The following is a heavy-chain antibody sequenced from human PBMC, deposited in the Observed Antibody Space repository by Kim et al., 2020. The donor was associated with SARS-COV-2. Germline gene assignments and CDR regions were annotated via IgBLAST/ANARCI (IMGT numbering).Heavy chain of an antibody. CDR1: GFTFSTSW. Sequence: GGSLRLSCAASGFTFSTSWMHWVRQGPGKGLLWVSRISSDGSCTDYADSVKGRFTMSRDNAKNTLYLHMNSLRADDTAVYYYATCLGGDCYSHHWYFDLWGRGTLVTVSS. J-gene: IGHJ2*01. V-gene: IGHV3-74*01. CDR3: ATCLGGDCYSHHWYFDL. D-gene: IGHD2-21*02. CDR2: ISSDGSCT.